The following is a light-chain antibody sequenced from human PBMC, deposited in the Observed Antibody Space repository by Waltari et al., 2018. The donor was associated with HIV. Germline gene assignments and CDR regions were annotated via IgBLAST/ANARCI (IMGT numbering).Light chain of an antibody. Sequence: QSALTQPASVSGSPGQSITISCTGTSSDVGGYNYFSWSQPHPGKAPKLMIYEVTSRPSGVSNRFSGSKSGDTASLTISGLQAEDEADYYCSSYTSSTTPYVFGAGTKVTVL. V-gene: IGLV2-14*01. CDR3: SSYTSSTTPYV. J-gene: IGLJ1*01. CDR2: EVT. CDR1: SSDVGGYNY.